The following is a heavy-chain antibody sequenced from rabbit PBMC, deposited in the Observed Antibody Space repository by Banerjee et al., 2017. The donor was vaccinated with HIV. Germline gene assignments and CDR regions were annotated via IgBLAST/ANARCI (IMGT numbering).Heavy chain of an antibody. V-gene: IGHV1S43*01. Sequence: QSLEESGGDLVKPEGSLALTCKASGFSLSNNYVMCWVRQAPGKGLEWIGCIVTGSGSTWYASWVNGRFTISRSTSLNTVDLKMTSLTAADTATYFCARDFYAGISYYYFNLWGPGTLVTVS. J-gene: IGHJ4*01. CDR3: ARDFYAGISYYYFNL. CDR1: GFSLSNNYV. CDR2: IVTGSGST. D-gene: IGHD8-1*01.